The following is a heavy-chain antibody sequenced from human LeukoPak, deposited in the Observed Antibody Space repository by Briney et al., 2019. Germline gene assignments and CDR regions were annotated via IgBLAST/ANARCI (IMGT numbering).Heavy chain of an antibody. V-gene: IGHV3-30*18. CDR2: ISSDGSNK. CDR3: ANSLYFDSRGYQVDY. CDR1: GFSFSDYG. Sequence: GTSLRLSCGASGFSFSDYGMHWVRQAPGKGLEWVTVISSDGSNKYYADSVKGRFTISRDNSKNTLYLQMNSLRPEDTAMYYCANSLYFDSRGYQVDYWGQGTLLTVSS. D-gene: IGHD3-22*01. J-gene: IGHJ4*02.